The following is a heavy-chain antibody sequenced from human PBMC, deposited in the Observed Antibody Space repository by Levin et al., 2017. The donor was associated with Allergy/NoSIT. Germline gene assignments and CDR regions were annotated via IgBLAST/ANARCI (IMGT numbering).Heavy chain of an antibody. CDR2: IYNSGST. V-gene: IGHV4-39*02. CDR1: GGSISSSSYY. J-gene: IGHJ3*02. Sequence: PGGSLRLSCTVSGGSISSSSYYWGWIRQPPGKGLEWIGNIYNSGSTYYNPSLKSRVTISVDTSKNQFSLKLSSVTAADAAVYYCARDQGYCTSSSCHGMAFDIWGQGTVVTVSS. D-gene: IGHD2-2*01. CDR3: ARDQGYCTSSSCHGMAFDI.